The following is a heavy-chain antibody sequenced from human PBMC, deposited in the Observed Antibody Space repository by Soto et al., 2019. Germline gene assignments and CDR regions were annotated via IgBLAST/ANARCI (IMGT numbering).Heavy chain of an antibody. Sequence: GESLKISCKGSGYSFTSYWIGWVRQMPGKGLEWMGIIYPGDSDTRYSPSFQGQVTISADKSISTAYLQWSSLKASDTAMYYCARHSVFLMRYYPPYAMVFRGPGITVTLFS. D-gene: IGHD1-26*01. CDR1: GYSFTSYW. V-gene: IGHV5-51*01. CDR3: ARHSVFLMRYYPPYAMVF. J-gene: IGHJ6*02. CDR2: IYPGDSDT.